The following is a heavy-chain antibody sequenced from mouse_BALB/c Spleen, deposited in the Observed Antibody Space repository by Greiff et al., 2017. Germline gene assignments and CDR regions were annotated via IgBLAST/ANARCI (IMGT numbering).Heavy chain of an antibody. Sequence: VQLKESGGGLVQPGGSLKLSCAASGFTFSSYGMSWVRQTPDKRLELVATINSNGGSTYYPDSVKGRFTISRDNAKNTLYLQMSSLKSEDTAMYYCARDHYYGSSYFYAMDYWGQGTSVTVSS. D-gene: IGHD1-1*01. J-gene: IGHJ4*01. CDR3: ARDHYYGSSYFYAMDY. CDR1: GFTFSSYG. V-gene: IGHV5-6-3*01. CDR2: INSNGGST.